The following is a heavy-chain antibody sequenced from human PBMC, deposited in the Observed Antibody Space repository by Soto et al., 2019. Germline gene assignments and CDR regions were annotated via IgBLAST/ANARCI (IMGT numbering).Heavy chain of an antibody. J-gene: IGHJ6*02. CDR1: GFTFSSYA. V-gene: IGHV3-30-3*01. Sequence: QVQLVESGGGVVQPGRSLRLSCAASGFTFSSYAMHWVRQAPGKGLELVAVISYDGSNKYYADSVKGRFTISRDNSKNTLYLQMNSLRAEDTAVYYCARLGAIVVVVAATHYGMDVWGQGTTVTVSS. D-gene: IGHD2-15*01. CDR2: ISYDGSNK. CDR3: ARLGAIVVVVAATHYGMDV.